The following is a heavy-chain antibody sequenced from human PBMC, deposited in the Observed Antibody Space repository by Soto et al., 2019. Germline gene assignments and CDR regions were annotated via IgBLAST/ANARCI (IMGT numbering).Heavy chain of an antibody. J-gene: IGHJ4*02. CDR3: ATLPRTIERTPAAIWSFDS. D-gene: IGHD2-2*01. Sequence: ASVKVSCKVSGYSLSDLSIHWVRQAPGKGLEWMGGLDAEDGETIYAQKLQGRGTMTKDTSTDTAYMELSSLTSEDTAMYYCATLPRTIERTPAAIWSFDSRGPGTLVTVSS. CDR1: GYSLSDLS. CDR2: LDAEDGET. V-gene: IGHV1-24*01.